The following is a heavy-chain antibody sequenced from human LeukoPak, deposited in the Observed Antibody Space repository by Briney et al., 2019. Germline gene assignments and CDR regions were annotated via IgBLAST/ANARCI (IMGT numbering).Heavy chain of an antibody. CDR2: ISYDGSNK. Sequence: PGGSLRLSCAASGFTFSSYGMHWVRQAPGKGLEWVAVISYDGSNKYYADSVKGRFTISRDNSKNTLYLQMNSLRAEDTAVYYCAKETLAAAPPIDYWGQGTLVTVSS. CDR3: AKETLAAAPPIDY. CDR1: GFTFSSYG. J-gene: IGHJ4*02. D-gene: IGHD6-13*01. V-gene: IGHV3-30*18.